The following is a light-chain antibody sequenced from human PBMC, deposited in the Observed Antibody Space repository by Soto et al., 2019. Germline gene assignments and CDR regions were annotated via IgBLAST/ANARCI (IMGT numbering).Light chain of an antibody. J-gene: IGKJ1*01. Sequence: ETVLTQSPGTLSLSPGERATLSCRASQTIRSNYLAWYRQTPGQAPRLLIYGASNRATGIADRFSGSGSGTDFTLISSRLEPEDFALYYCQQYGSSPWTFGQVTKVEIK. V-gene: IGKV3-20*01. CDR2: GAS. CDR3: QQYGSSPWT. CDR1: QTIRSNY.